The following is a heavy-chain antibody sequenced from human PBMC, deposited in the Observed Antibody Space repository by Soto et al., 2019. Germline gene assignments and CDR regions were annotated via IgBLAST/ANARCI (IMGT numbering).Heavy chain of an antibody. V-gene: IGHV6-1*01. CDR1: GDSVSSNSAA. CDR2: TYYRSKWYN. Sequence: PSQTLSLTCAISGDSVSSNSAAWNWIRQSPSRGLEWLGRTYYRSKWYNDYAVSVKSRITINPDTSKNQFSLQLNSVTPEDTAVYYCARDSYGSGSYYYLYYIDYWGQGTLVTVSS. CDR3: ARDSYGSGSYYYLYYIDY. D-gene: IGHD3-10*01. J-gene: IGHJ4*02.